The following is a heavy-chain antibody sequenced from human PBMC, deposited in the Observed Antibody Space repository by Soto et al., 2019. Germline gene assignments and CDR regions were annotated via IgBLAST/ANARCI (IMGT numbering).Heavy chain of an antibody. CDR1: GYTFTSYY. CDR3: ARVIGDLKYYYGMDV. J-gene: IGHJ6*02. D-gene: IGHD3-10*01. Sequence: ASVKVSCKASGYTFTSYYMHWVRQAPGQGLEWMGIINPSGGSTSYAQKFQGRVTMTRDTSTSTVYMELSSLRSEDTAVYYCARVIGDLKYYYGMDVWGQGTTVTVSS. V-gene: IGHV1-46*01. CDR2: INPSGGST.